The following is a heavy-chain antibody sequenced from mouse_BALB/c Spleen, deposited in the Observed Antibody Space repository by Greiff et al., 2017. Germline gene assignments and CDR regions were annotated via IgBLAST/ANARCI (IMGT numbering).Heavy chain of an antibody. CDR3: ARSDYGNPHWYFDV. CDR2: NSTYSGNT. D-gene: IGHD2-1*01. V-gene: IGHV1-67*01. CDR1: GYTFTDYA. J-gene: IGHJ1*01. Sequence: QVQLQQSGPELVRPGVSVKISCKGSGYTFTDYAMHWVKQSHAKSLEWIGVNSTYSGNTNYNQKFKGKATMTVDKSSSTAYMELARLTSEDSAIYYCARSDYGNPHWYFDVWGAGTTVTVSS.